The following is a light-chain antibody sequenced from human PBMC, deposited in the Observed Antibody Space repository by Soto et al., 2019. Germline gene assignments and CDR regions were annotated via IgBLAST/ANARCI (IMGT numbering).Light chain of an antibody. CDR3: QQRSTWPPLS. CDR2: DAS. V-gene: IGKV3-11*02. Sequence: ESVVTQSPATLSLAPGERATLSCRTSPSVGSYLAWYQKKPGKAPRLLIYDASNRATGIPGRFNGSGSGRDFTLTISRLEPDDFAVYYWQQRSTWPPLSFGGGTQVQIQ. CDR1: PSVGSY. J-gene: IGKJ4*01.